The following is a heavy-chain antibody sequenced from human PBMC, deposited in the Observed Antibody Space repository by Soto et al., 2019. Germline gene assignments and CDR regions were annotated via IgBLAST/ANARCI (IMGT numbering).Heavy chain of an antibody. D-gene: IGHD3-16*01. CDR1: GFTFRNYA. CDR2: ISYDGDNK. CDR3: ARPWGQLSTYYYGMDT. Sequence: PGGSLRLSCAASGFTFRNYAMHWVRQAPGKGLEWVATISYDGDNKYYTDSVKGPFTISRDNSKNTLYLQMNSLRPEDTAVYYCARPWGQLSTYYYGMDTWGQGTMVTAP. V-gene: IGHV3-30-3*01. J-gene: IGHJ6*02.